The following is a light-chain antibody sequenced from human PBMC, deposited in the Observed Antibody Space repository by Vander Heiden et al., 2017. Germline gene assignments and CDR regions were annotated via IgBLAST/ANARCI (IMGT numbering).Light chain of an antibody. CDR1: NSNVGNNG. J-gene: IGLJ2*01. Sequence: QSVLTQPPSVSEAPTQRVTISCSGSNSNVGNNGVNWYQHLPGKAPKLLIYNDDLLTSGVSDRFSGSRSGASASLAISGLQAEDEGDYYCASWDDSLNAVVFGGGTKLAVL. V-gene: IGLV1-36*01. CDR3: ASWDDSLNAVV. CDR2: NDD.